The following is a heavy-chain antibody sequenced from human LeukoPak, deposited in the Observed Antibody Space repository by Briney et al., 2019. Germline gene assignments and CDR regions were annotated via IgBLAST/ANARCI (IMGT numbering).Heavy chain of an antibody. CDR1: GYSFTGYY. V-gene: IGHV1-2*02. CDR2: INPNSGGS. J-gene: IGHJ6*03. D-gene: IGHD3-10*01. CDR3: ATVAYSGSGTSSLYYFYMDV. Sequence: ASVKVSCKASGYSFTGYYIHWVRQAPGHGLGWMGWINPNSGGSTFEQKFQARITMTRDTSINTAYMELSSLRSDDTAIYFCATVAYSGSGTSSLYYFYMDVWGSGTTVTVSS.